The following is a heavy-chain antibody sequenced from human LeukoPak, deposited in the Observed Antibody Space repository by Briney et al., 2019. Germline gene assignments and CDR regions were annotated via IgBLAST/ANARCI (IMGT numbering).Heavy chain of an antibody. J-gene: IGHJ5*02. CDR2: IYYIGST. Sequence: PSETLSLTCTVSGGSISSHYWSWIRQPPGKGLEWIGYIYYIGSTNYNPSLKSRVTISVDTSKNQFSQKLSSVTAADTAVYYCARDQHDFWSGFEGWFDPWGQGTLVTVSS. CDR1: GGSISSHY. D-gene: IGHD3-3*01. CDR3: ARDQHDFWSGFEGWFDP. V-gene: IGHV4-59*11.